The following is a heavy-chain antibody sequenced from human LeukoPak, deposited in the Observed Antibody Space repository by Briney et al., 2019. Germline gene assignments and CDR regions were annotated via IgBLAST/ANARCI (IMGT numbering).Heavy chain of an antibody. CDR1: GGSISSDGYY. Sequence: SETLSLTCTVSGGSISSDGYYWSWIRQHPGKGLEWIGYIYYSGSTYYNPSLKSRVTMSVDTSKNQFSLKLSSVTAADTAVYYCARVLYGDYGLDYWGQGTLVTVSS. J-gene: IGHJ4*02. D-gene: IGHD4-17*01. CDR3: ARVLYGDYGLDY. CDR2: IYYSGST. V-gene: IGHV4-31*03.